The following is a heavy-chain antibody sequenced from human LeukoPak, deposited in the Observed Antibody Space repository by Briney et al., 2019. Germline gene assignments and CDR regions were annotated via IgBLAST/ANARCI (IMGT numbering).Heavy chain of an antibody. CDR3: ATAGFGEFYYYYGMDV. J-gene: IGHJ6*02. Sequence: ASVKVSCKASGYTFTSYDINWVRQATGQGLEWMGWMNPNSGNTGYAQKFQGRVTMTRNTSISTAYMELSSLRSEDTAVYYCATAGFGEFYYYYGMDVWGQGTTVTVSS. D-gene: IGHD3-10*01. V-gene: IGHV1-8*01. CDR2: MNPNSGNT. CDR1: GYTFTSYD.